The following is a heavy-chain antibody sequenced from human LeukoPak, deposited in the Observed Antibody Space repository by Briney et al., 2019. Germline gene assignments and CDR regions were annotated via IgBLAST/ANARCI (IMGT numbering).Heavy chain of an antibody. CDR2: SSTVTGNI. V-gene: IGHV3-48*04. CDR1: GFAFISTS. CDR3: ATTGNFYDMDV. J-gene: IGHJ6*03. D-gene: IGHD1-1*01. Sequence: GGSLRLSCAASGFAFISTSIHWVRQAPGKGLEWLSYSSTVTGNIYYADSVKGRFTISRDNAKSPLNLQISSLRAEDTAVYFCATTGNFYDMDVWGRGTTVIVSS.